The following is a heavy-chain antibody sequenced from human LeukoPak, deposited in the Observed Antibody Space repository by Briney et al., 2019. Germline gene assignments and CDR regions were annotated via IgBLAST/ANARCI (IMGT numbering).Heavy chain of an antibody. CDR2: IYYSGSN. CDR3: ARLAYDSSGYYSPFRYYGMDV. V-gene: IGHV4-59*08. Sequence: AGTLSLTCTVSGGSISNSYGSWIRQPPGKGLEWIGHIYYSGSNNYNSSLKSRVTILVDTSKKQFYMKLSSVAASDTAVYYCARLAYDSSGYYSPFRYYGMDVWGQGTTATVSS. CDR1: GGSISNSY. D-gene: IGHD3-22*01. J-gene: IGHJ6*02.